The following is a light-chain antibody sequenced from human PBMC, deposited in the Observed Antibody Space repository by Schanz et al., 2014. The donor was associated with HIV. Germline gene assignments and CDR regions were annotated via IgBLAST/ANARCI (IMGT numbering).Light chain of an antibody. V-gene: IGLV1-44*01. CDR3: CSYAGSYTL. Sequence: QSVLTQPPSASVTPGQRVTISCSGSSSNIGSNNVNWYQHVPGTAPKLLIHSNSQRPSWVPARFSGSKSGNTASLTISGLQAEDEADYYCCSYAGSYTLFGGGTKLTVL. CDR1: SSNIGSNN. CDR2: SNS. J-gene: IGLJ2*01.